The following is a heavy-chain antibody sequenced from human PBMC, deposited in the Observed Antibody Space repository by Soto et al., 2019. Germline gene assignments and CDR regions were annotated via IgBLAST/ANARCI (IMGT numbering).Heavy chain of an antibody. J-gene: IGHJ4*02. Sequence: QVHLLQSGAEVKKPGASVKVSCKASGYIFTTYGMSWVRQAPGQGLEWLGWITPNNGNTNYAQKFQGRITMNTDTSTSTDYMEVRNLRSDDTAVYYCAKMAPCSSGSCYSRHLDFWGQGTLVSVSS. CDR1: GYIFTTYG. CDR3: AKMAPCSSGSCYSRHLDF. D-gene: IGHD2-15*01. V-gene: IGHV1-18*01. CDR2: ITPNNGNT.